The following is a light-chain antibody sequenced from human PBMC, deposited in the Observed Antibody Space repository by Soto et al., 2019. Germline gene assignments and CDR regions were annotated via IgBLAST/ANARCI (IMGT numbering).Light chain of an antibody. CDR3: TSYTDSSSKVL. J-gene: IGLJ2*01. CDR1: SSDVGGYYF. V-gene: IGLV2-14*03. CDR2: DVS. Sequence: QSALTQPASVSGSPGQSITISCTGTSSDVGGYYFVSWYQQLPGKAPKLIIYDVSNRPSGVSNRFSASKSGNTASLTISGLQAEDEADYYCTSYTDSSSKVLFGGGTKLTVL.